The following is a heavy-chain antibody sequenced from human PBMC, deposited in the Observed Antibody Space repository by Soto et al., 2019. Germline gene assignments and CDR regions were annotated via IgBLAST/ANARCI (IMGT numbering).Heavy chain of an antibody. V-gene: IGHV1-69*02. D-gene: IGHD3-10*01. CDR1: GGTFSSYT. CDR3: ARISGSSNSYYYYGMDV. CDR2: IIPILGIA. J-gene: IGHJ6*02. Sequence: QVQLVQSGAEVKKPGSSVKVSCKASGGTFSSYTISWVRQAPGQGLEWMGRIIPILGIANYAQKFQGRVTITAXRSXSXGYMELSSLRSEDTAVYYCARISGSSNSYYYYGMDVWGQGTTVTVSS.